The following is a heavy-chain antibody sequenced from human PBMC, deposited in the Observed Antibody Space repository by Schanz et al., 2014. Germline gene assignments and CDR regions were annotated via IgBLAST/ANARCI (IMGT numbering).Heavy chain of an antibody. V-gene: IGHV1-69*08. CDR3: ARDRLECGAECYSVEVFEI. J-gene: IGHJ4*02. D-gene: IGHD2-21*01. CDR1: GYTFNNYT. CDR2: IIPSLGLA. Sequence: QVLQVQSGSELKKPGTSVKVSCKASGYTFNNYTYVMIWVRQAPGQGLEWMGRIIPSLGLAKYEQKFQDKVTITADTSTTTAYMELSGLRSEDTAVYYCARDRLECGAECYSVEVFEIWGQGTMVIVSS.